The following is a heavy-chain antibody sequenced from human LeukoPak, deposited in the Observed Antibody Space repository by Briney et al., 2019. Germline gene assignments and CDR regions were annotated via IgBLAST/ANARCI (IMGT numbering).Heavy chain of an antibody. CDR3: AKNFSMMVF. CDR1: GFVFREND. D-gene: IGHD3/OR15-3a*01. CDR2: IRGYDGYT. J-gene: IGHJ4*02. V-gene: IGHV3-23*01. Sequence: GGSLRLSCAASGFVFRENDMNWVRQAPGKGLEWVSGIRGYDGYTDYADSVKGRFTITRDNSRDTLFLEMNNLRIEDTAIYYCAKNFSMMVFWGPGTQVTVSS.